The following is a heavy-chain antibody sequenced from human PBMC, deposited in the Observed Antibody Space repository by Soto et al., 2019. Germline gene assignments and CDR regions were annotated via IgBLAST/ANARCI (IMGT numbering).Heavy chain of an antibody. CDR1: GYTFTSYA. V-gene: IGHV1-3*01. Sequence: GAAVKCSFKASGYTFTSYAMHWVRQAPGQMLDCIGWINAGNGNTKYSQKFQGRVTITRDTSASTAYMELSSLRSEDTAVYYCARGGMVTIFGVVIIGWYFDLWARGTLVTVSS. CDR3: ARGGMVTIFGVVIIGWYFDL. J-gene: IGHJ2*01. D-gene: IGHD3-3*01. CDR2: INAGNGNT.